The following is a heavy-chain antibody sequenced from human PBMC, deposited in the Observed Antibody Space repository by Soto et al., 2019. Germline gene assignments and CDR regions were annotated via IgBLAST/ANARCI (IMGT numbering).Heavy chain of an antibody. V-gene: IGHV3-9*01. CDR2: ISWNSGSI. CDR3: TTDPAVYSSGSSVDY. Sequence: GGSLRLSCAASGFTFDDYAMHWVRQAPGKGLEWVSGISWNSGSIGYADSVKGRFTISRDDSKNTLYLHMNSLKTEDTAVYYCTTDPAVYSSGSSVDYWGQGTLVTVSS. D-gene: IGHD6-19*01. J-gene: IGHJ4*02. CDR1: GFTFDDYA.